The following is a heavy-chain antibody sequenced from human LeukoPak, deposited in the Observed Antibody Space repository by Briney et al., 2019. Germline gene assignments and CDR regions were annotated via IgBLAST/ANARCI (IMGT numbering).Heavy chain of an antibody. Sequence: GGSLRLSCAASGFTFSNYGMHWVRQAPGKGLEWVAVISYDGSNKYYADSVKGRFTISRDNSKNTLYLQMNSLRAEDTAVYYCARGNQQLVLDYWGQGTLVTVSS. CDR1: GFTFSNYG. D-gene: IGHD6-13*01. J-gene: IGHJ4*02. CDR3: ARGNQQLVLDY. V-gene: IGHV3-30*03. CDR2: ISYDGSNK.